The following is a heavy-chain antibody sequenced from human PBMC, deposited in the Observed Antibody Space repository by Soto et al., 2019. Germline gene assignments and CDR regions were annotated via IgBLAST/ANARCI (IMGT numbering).Heavy chain of an antibody. D-gene: IGHD6-19*01. CDR3: ARDDQLPAAMGIAVAGIDY. J-gene: IGHJ4*02. Sequence: GGSLRLSCAASGFTFSSYSMNWVRQAPGKGLEWVSSISSSSSYIYYADSVKGRFTISRDNAKNSLYLQMNSLRAEDTAVYYCARDDQLPAAMGIAVAGIDYWGQGTLVTVSS. CDR1: GFTFSSYS. V-gene: IGHV3-21*01. CDR2: ISSSSSYI.